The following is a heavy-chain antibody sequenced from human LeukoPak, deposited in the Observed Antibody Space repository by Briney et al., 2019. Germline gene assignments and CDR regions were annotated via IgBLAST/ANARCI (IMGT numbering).Heavy chain of an antibody. CDR1: GYTFTGYD. D-gene: IGHD3-10*01. J-gene: IGHJ5*02. V-gene: IGHV1-8*01. CDR2: MNPNSGNT. CDR3: ARGHTVIRGIILVRGFDP. Sequence: ASVKVSCKASGYTFTGYDINWVRQAPGQGLEWMGWMNPNSGNTGYAQSFQGRVIMTTNTSIATAYKELSSLRSEDTAVYFCARGHTVIRGIILVRGFDPWGQGTLVTVSS.